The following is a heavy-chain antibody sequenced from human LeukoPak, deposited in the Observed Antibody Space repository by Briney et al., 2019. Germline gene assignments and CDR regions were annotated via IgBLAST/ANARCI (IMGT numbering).Heavy chain of an antibody. CDR1: GFTFSHYS. Sequence: GGSLRLSCAASGFTFSHYSMNWVRQAPGKGLEWVSSISTSSSYIYYADSVKGRFTVSRNNAKNSLYLQMDSLRAEDTAVYYCARGLGQEWLVFSGAFDIWGQGTMVTVSS. CDR2: ISTSSSYI. D-gene: IGHD6-19*01. CDR3: ARGLGQEWLVFSGAFDI. J-gene: IGHJ3*02. V-gene: IGHV3-21*01.